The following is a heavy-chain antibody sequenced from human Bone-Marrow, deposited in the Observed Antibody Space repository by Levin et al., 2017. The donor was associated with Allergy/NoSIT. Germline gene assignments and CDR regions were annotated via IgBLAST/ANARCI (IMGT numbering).Heavy chain of an antibody. J-gene: IGHJ4*02. CDR2: INWDGTST. Sequence: GESLKISCAASGFTFHDYTMHWVRQAPGKGLEWVSLINWDGTSTYYVDSVKGRFTISRDNSKNALYLQMNSLRTEDTALYYCAKDIGQQPAIICDYWGQGTLVTVSS. CDR3: AKDIGQQPAIICDY. V-gene: IGHV3-43*01. CDR1: GFTFHDYT. D-gene: IGHD6-13*01.